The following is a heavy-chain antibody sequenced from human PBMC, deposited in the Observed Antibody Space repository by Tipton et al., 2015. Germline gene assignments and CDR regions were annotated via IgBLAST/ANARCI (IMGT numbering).Heavy chain of an antibody. D-gene: IGHD6-6*01. CDR3: AGMYSSSSGIDY. Sequence: TLSLTCTVSGGSISSAGYYWTWIRQHPGKGLEWIGHIYYSGSTYYNPSLKSRVTISLDTSINQFSLKLSSVTAADTAVYFCAGMYSSSSGIDYWGQGTLVTVSS. CDR2: IYYSGST. V-gene: IGHV4-31*03. J-gene: IGHJ4*02. CDR1: GGSISSAGYY.